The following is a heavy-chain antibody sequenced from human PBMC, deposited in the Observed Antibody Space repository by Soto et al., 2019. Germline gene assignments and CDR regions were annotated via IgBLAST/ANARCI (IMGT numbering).Heavy chain of an antibody. CDR2: IYYTGST. D-gene: IGHD2-8*01. Sequence: QLQLQESGPGLVKPSETLSLTCTVSGDSISSNNYYCAWIRQPPGKGLEWIGSIYYTGSTYYNPSLKSRVAMSVDTSKTRFSLRLSYVTAADTAVYYCARHPGYAVPTVYATHYFNYWGQGILVTVST. CDR3: ARHPGYAVPTVYATHYFNY. CDR1: GDSISSNNYY. V-gene: IGHV4-39*01. J-gene: IGHJ4*02.